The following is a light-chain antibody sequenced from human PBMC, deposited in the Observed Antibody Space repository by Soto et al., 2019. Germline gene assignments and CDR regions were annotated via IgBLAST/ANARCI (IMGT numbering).Light chain of an antibody. J-gene: IGKJ4*01. Sequence: EIVLTQSPATLSLSPWERATLSCRASQSVSSYFAWYQQKPGQAPRLLIYDASNRATGIPARFSGSGSGTEFTLTISSLQSEDFAVYYCQQRSNWPLTFGGGTKVDI. CDR1: QSVSSY. CDR3: QQRSNWPLT. CDR2: DAS. V-gene: IGKV3-11*01.